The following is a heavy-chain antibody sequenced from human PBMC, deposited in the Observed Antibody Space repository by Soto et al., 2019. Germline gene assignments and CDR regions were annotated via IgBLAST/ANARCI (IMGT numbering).Heavy chain of an antibody. CDR1: GGSISSSNW. J-gene: IGHJ6*02. D-gene: IGHD3-10*01. Sequence: ETLSLTCAVSGGSISSSNWWSWVRQPPGKGLEWIGEIYHSGSTNYNPSLKSRVTISVDKSKNQFSLKLSSVTAADTAVYYCARDPHPYYYGSGSYYPTTYYYYYYGMDVWGQGTTVTVSS. CDR3: ARDPHPYYYGSGSYYPTTYYYYYYGMDV. V-gene: IGHV4-4*02. CDR2: IYHSGST.